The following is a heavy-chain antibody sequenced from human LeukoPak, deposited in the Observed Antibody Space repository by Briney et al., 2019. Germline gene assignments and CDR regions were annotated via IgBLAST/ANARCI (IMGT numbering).Heavy chain of an antibody. V-gene: IGHV3-23*01. CDR2: ISGSGGST. CDR1: GFTFSSYA. J-gene: IGHJ4*02. CDR3: AKDGVSGIAARFDY. D-gene: IGHD6-6*01. Sequence: PGGSLRLSCAASGFTFSSYAMSWVRQAPGKGLEWVSGISGSGGSTYYADSVKGRFTISRDYSKNTLYLQMNSLRAEDTAVYYCAKDGVSGIAARFDYWGQGTLVTVSS.